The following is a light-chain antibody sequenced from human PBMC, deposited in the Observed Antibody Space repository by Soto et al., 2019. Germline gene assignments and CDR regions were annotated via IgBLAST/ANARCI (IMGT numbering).Light chain of an antibody. Sequence: EIVLTQSPGTLSLSPGERATLSCRASQSVIYLAWYQQKPGQAPRPLIYGASNRATGIPDRFSGSGSGTDFTLIINRLEPEDSAAYYCHQYNSVPWTFGQGTKVDIK. CDR3: HQYNSVPWT. V-gene: IGKV3-20*01. CDR1: QSVIY. CDR2: GAS. J-gene: IGKJ1*01.